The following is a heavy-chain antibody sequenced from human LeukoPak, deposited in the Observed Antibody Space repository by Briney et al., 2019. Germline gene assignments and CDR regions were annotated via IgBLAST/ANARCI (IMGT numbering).Heavy chain of an antibody. CDR1: GGSISSGGYY. Sequence: SQTLSLTCTVSGGSISSGGYYWSWIRQPPGKGLEWIGYIYHSGSTYYNPSLKSRVTISVDRSKNQFSLKLSSVTAADTAVYYCARSFSVAGPDAFDIWGQGTMVTVSS. CDR2: IYHSGST. J-gene: IGHJ3*02. V-gene: IGHV4-30-2*01. D-gene: IGHD6-19*01. CDR3: ARSFSVAGPDAFDI.